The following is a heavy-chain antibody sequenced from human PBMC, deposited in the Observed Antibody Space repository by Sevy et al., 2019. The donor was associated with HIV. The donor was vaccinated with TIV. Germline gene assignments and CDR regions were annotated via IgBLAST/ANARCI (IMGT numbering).Heavy chain of an antibody. J-gene: IGHJ4*02. Sequence: SETLSLTCTVSGGSISSSSFYWGWIRQPPGKGLEWIGSIHYSGSTYNNPSLKSRVTISVDTSKNQFSLKLTSVTAADTAVYYRARLFLGGDVQDYWGQGTLVTVSS. D-gene: IGHD3-16*01. CDR3: ARLFLGGDVQDY. V-gene: IGHV4-39*01. CDR1: GGSISSSSFY. CDR2: IHYSGST.